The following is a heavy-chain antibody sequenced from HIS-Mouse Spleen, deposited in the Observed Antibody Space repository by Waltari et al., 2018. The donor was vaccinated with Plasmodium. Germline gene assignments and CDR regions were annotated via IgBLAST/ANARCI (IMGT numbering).Heavy chain of an antibody. J-gene: IGHJ4*02. CDR1: GGSISSSSYY. CDR2: IYYSGST. D-gene: IGHD1-7*01. Sequence: QLQLQELGPGLVKPSETLSLTCTVSGGSISSSSYYWGWIRQPPGKGLEWIGSIYYSGSTYYNPSLKSRVTISVDTSKNQFSLKLSSVTAADTAVYYCARDRITGTSYFDYWGQGTLVTVSS. V-gene: IGHV4-39*07. CDR3: ARDRITGTSYFDY.